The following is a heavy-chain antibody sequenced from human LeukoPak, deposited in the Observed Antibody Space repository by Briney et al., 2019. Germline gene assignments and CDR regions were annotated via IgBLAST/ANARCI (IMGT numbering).Heavy chain of an antibody. D-gene: IGHD6-19*01. CDR3: ARDRRSSGWGVTLGY. CDR1: GFTFSSYE. Sequence: GGSLRLSCAASGFTFSSYEMNWVRQAPGKGLEWVANIKQDGSEKYYVDSVKGRFTNSRDNAKNSLYLQMNSLRAEDTAVYYCARDRRSSGWGVTLGYWGQGTLVTVSS. J-gene: IGHJ4*02. CDR2: IKQDGSEK. V-gene: IGHV3-7*01.